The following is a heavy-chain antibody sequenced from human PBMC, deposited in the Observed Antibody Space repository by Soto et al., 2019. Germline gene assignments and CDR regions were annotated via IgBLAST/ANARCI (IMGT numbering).Heavy chain of an antibody. Sequence: PSETLSLTCTVSGGSISSGDYYWSWIRRPPGKGLEWIGYIYYSGSTYYNPSLKSRVTISVDTSKNQFSLKLSSVTAADTAVYYCARDRVLLWFGELFSDYYGMDVWGQGTTVTVSS. CDR1: GGSISSGDYY. CDR2: IYYSGST. J-gene: IGHJ6*02. D-gene: IGHD3-10*01. CDR3: ARDRVLLWFGELFSDYYGMDV. V-gene: IGHV4-30-4*01.